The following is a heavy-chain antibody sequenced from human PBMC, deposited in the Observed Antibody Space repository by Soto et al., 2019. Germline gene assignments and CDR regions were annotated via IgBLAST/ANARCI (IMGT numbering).Heavy chain of an antibody. CDR2: IGTAGDT. D-gene: IGHD5-12*01. V-gene: IGHV3-13*01. CDR1: GFTFSSYD. CDR3: ARGVVRDGYNGFDY. Sequence: EVQLVESGGGLVQPGGSLRLSCAASGFTFSSYDMHWVRQATGKGLEWVSAIGTAGDTYYPGSVKGRFTISRENAKNSLYLRMNSLRAGDTAVYYCARGVVRDGYNGFDYWGQGTLVTVSS. J-gene: IGHJ4*02.